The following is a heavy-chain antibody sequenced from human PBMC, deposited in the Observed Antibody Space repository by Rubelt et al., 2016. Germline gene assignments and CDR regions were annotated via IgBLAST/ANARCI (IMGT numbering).Heavy chain of an antibody. V-gene: IGHV3-33*01. CDR2: IWYDGSNK. J-gene: IGHJ6*02. CDR3: ARVRKSRYSSGWSYYYYYGMDV. D-gene: IGHD6-19*01. Sequence: GGGVVQPGRSLRLSCAASGFTFSSYGMHWVRQAPGKGLEWVAVIWYDGSNKYYADSVKGRFTISRDNSKNTLYLQMNSLRAGDTAVYYCARVRKSRYSSGWSYYYYYGMDVWGQGTTVTVSS. CDR1: GFTFSSYG.